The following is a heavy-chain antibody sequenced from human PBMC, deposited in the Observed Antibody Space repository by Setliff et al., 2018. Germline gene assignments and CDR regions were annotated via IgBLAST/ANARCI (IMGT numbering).Heavy chain of an antibody. J-gene: IGHJ4*02. D-gene: IGHD6-13*01. V-gene: IGHV3-21*01. CDR1: GFSFNNYY. CDR2: ISRDTDYT. CDR3: ARISRLYTSSWDDY. Sequence: GGSLRLSCAASGFSFNNYYMTWVRQAPGKGLEWISGISRDTDYTYYAESVKGRFTIFRDNAKNSVYLQMNRLRAEDTAVYYCARISRLYTSSWDDYWGQGTLVTV.